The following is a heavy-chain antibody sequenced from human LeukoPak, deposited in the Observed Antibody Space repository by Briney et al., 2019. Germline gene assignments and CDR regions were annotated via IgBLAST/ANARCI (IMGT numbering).Heavy chain of an antibody. J-gene: IGHJ3*02. CDR1: GYTFTSYA. CDR3: ARDLWDDRSSAFDI. CDR2: INTNTGNP. V-gene: IGHV7-4-1*02. D-gene: IGHD6-6*01. Sequence: GASVKVSCKASGYTFTSYAMNWVRQAPGQGLEWMGWINTNTGNPTYAQGFTGRFVFSLDTSVSTAYLQISSLKAEDTAVYYCARDLWDDRSSAFDIWGQGTMVTVSS.